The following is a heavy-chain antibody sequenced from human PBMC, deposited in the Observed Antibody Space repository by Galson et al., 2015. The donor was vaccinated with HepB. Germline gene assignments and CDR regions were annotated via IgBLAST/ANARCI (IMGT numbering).Heavy chain of an antibody. J-gene: IGHJ5*02. V-gene: IGHV3-73*01. CDR2: IRSRANNYAT. Sequence: SLRLSCAASGFTFSGSAMHWVRQASGKGLEWVGRIRSRANNYATTYGVSVKGRFTISRDDSKNMAYLQMNNLETEDTAVYYCARLAGRDLPYNWFDPWGLGTLVTVSS. CDR3: ARLAGRDLPYNWFDP. D-gene: IGHD3-3*01. CDR1: GFTFSGSA.